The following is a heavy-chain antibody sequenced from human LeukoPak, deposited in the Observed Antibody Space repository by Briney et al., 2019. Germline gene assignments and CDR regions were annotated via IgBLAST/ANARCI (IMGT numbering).Heavy chain of an antibody. Sequence: SETLSLTCAVYGGSFSGYYWSWIRQPPGKGLEWIGEINHSGSTNYNPSLKSRVTMSVDTSKNQFSLKLSSVTAADTAVYYCAREGPEPPYIVVVPAAIGPGDAFDIWGQGTMVTVSS. J-gene: IGHJ3*02. V-gene: IGHV4-34*01. CDR2: INHSGST. CDR1: GGSFSGYY. CDR3: AREGPEPPYIVVVPAAIGPGDAFDI. D-gene: IGHD2-2*01.